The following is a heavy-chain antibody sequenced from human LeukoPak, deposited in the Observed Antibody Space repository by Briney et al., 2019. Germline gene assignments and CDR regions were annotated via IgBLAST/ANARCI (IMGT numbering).Heavy chain of an antibody. D-gene: IGHD2-2*01. CDR3: ARRGFCTSTSCYVFDH. J-gene: IGHJ4*02. Sequence: SETLSLTCTVSGGSISSYYWSWIRQSPGKGLKYIVHIYYSGSTNYSPSLKSRVTISVDTSKNQFSLNLSSVTAADTAVYYCARRGFCTSTSCYVFDHWGQGTLVTVSS. CDR2: IYYSGST. CDR1: GGSISSYY. V-gene: IGHV4-59*08.